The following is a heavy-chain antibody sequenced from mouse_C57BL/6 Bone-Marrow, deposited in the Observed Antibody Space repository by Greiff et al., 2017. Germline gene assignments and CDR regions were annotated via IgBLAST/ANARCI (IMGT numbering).Heavy chain of an antibody. CDR2: IYPRSGNT. V-gene: IGHV1-81*01. CDR1: GYTFTSYG. D-gene: IGHD4-1*01. J-gene: IGHJ1*03. Sequence: QVQLKQSGAELARPGASVKLSCKASGYTFTSYGISWVKQRTGQGLEWIGEIYPRSGNTYYNEKFKGKATLTADKSSSTAYMELRSLTSEDSAVYFCARQSGTGWYFDVWGTGTTVTVSS. CDR3: ARQSGTGWYFDV.